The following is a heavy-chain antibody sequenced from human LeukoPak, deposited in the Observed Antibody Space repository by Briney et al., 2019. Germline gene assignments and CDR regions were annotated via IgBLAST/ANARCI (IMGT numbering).Heavy chain of an antibody. CDR1: GGSISSSSYY. J-gene: IGHJ4*02. CDR2: LYSSGNT. Sequence: ETLSLTCTVSGGSISSSSYYWGWIRQPPGKGLEWIGRLYSSGNTNYNPSLKSRVTMSVDSSKNQFSLTLSFVTAADTAVYFCARGLVGVFDSWGQGTLVTVSS. D-gene: IGHD1-26*01. CDR3: ARGLVGVFDS. V-gene: IGHV4-39*07.